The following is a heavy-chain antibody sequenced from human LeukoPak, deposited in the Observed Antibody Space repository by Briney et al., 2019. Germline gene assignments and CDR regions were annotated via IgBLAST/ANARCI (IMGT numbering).Heavy chain of an antibody. CDR1: GFSLSTSGVG. CDR3: AHSYYDFWSGYYSFDY. D-gene: IGHD3-3*01. J-gene: IGHJ4*02. Sequence: SGPTLVKRTRILTLTCTFSGFSLSTSGVGVGWIRQPPGKALEWLALIYWDDDKRYSPSLKSRLTSTKDTSKNQVVLTMTNMDPVDTATYYCAHSYYDFWSGYYSFDYWGQGTLVTVSS. CDR2: IYWDDDK. V-gene: IGHV2-5*02.